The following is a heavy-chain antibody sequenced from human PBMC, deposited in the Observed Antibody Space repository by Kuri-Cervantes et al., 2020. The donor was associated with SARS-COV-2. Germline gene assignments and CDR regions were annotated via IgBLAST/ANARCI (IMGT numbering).Heavy chain of an antibody. J-gene: IGHJ4*02. D-gene: IGHD2-2*02. CDR1: GFTFSFHS. CDR3: ASGGDCSSTSCYRAEVN. V-gene: IGHV3-21*01. CDR2: ISSSSTYI. Sequence: GGSLRLSCAASGFTFSFHSMNWVRQAPGKGLEWVSSISSSSTYIYYPDSVKGRFTNSRDNAKNSLYLQMNSLRAEDTAVYYCASGGDCSSTSCYRAEVNWGQGTLVTVSS.